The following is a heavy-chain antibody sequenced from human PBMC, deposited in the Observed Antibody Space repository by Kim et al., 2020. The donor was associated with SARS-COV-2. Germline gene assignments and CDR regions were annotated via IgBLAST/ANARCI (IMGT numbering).Heavy chain of an antibody. J-gene: IGHJ4*02. V-gene: IGHV1-69*04. CDR3: AVFRENDILTGPFDY. CDR2: IIPILGIA. D-gene: IGHD3-9*01. CDR1: GGTFSSYA. Sequence: SVKVSCKASGGTFSSYAISWVRQAPGQGLEWMGRIIPILGIANYAQKFQGRVTITADKSTSTAYMELSSLRSEDTAVYYCAVFRENDILTGPFDYWGQGTLVTVSS.